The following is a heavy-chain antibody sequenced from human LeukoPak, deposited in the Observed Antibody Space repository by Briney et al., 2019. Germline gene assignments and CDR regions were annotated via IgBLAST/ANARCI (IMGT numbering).Heavy chain of an antibody. Sequence: SETLALTCTVSGGSISSYYWSWIRQPAGKGLEWIGRIYTTGSTNYNPSLKSRITMSVDTSKNQFSLKLSAVTAADTAVYYCARQIAMAGKAGFDYWGQGTLVTVSS. CDR2: IYTTGST. D-gene: IGHD6-19*01. CDR1: GGSISSYY. CDR3: ARQIAMAGKAGFDY. J-gene: IGHJ4*02. V-gene: IGHV4-4*07.